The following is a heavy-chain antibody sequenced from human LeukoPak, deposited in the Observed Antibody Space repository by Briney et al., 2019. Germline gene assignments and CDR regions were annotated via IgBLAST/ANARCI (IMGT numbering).Heavy chain of an antibody. CDR2: VHLSGTS. CDR1: GGSILTTTW. Sequence: PSETLPLACAVSGGSILTTTWWSWVRQPPGKGLEWIGEVHLSGTSNYNPSLKSRVSMSIDKSKNQLSLKLTSVTAADTAMYYCARESGAFSPFGFWGPRTLVTVSS. D-gene: IGHD1-26*01. J-gene: IGHJ4*02. V-gene: IGHV4-4*02. CDR3: ARESGAFSPFGF.